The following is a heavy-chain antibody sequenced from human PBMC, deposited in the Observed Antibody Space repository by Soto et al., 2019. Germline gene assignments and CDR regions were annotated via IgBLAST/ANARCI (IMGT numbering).Heavy chain of an antibody. CDR1: GFTFSSYA. D-gene: IGHD3-10*01. CDR2: ISGSGGST. V-gene: IGHV3-23*01. J-gene: IGHJ5*02. CDR3: AKPHLQGDIYNWFDP. Sequence: EVQLLESGGGLVQPGGSLRLSCAASGFTFSSYAMSWVRQAPGKGLEWVSAISGSGGSTYYADSVKGRFTISRDNSKITLYLQMNSLRAEDTAVYYCAKPHLQGDIYNWFDPWGQGTLVTVSS.